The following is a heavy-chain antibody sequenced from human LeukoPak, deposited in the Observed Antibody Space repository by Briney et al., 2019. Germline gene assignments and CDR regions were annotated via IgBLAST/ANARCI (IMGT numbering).Heavy chain of an antibody. J-gene: IGHJ4*02. CDR1: GFTFHHYA. CDR3: AKDKAPLYSGYDWDLDF. D-gene: IGHD5-12*01. V-gene: IGHV3-9*01. Sequence: GGSLRLSCAASGFTFHHYAIHWVRQVPGKGLEWVSGISWNSASIGYADSVEGRFTISRDNAKNSVYLQMNSLRAEDTALYYCAKDKAPLYSGYDWDLDFWGQGTLVTVSS. CDR2: ISWNSASI.